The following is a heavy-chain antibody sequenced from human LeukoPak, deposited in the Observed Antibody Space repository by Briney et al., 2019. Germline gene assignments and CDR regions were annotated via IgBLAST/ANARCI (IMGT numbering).Heavy chain of an antibody. CDR1: GFPVSSSY. J-gene: IGHJ3*02. Sequence: GGSLRLSCAASGFPVSSSYMSWVRQAPGKGLEWVSVIYSAGSTYYADSVKGRFTISRENAKSSLYLQMNSLRAGDTAVYYCARDKGIGAFDIWGQGTMVTVSS. CDR2: IYSAGST. V-gene: IGHV3-53*01. CDR3: ARDKGIGAFDI.